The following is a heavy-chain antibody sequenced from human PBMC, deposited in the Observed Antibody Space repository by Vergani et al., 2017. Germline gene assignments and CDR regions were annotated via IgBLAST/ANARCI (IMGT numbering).Heavy chain of an antibody. Sequence: QVQLQESGPGLVKPSETLSLTCTVSGGSISSYYWSWIRQPPGKGLEWIGYIYYSGSTNYNPPLKSRVTIPVDTSKNQFSLKLSSVPAADTAVYYCASAAEGYDSSGYYPYYFDYWGQGTLVTVSS. V-gene: IGHV4-59*01. CDR3: ASAAEGYDSSGYYPYYFDY. J-gene: IGHJ4*02. CDR1: GGSISSYY. D-gene: IGHD3-22*01. CDR2: IYYSGST.